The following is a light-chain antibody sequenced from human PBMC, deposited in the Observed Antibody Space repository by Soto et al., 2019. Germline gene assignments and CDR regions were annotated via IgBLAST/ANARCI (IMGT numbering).Light chain of an antibody. J-gene: IGKJ4*01. CDR2: WAS. CDR3: QQYYSTPLT. Sequence: DIVMTQSPDSLAVSMSERATINCKSSQSVLYSSNNKNYLAWYQQKPGQPPKLLIYWASTRESGVPDRFSGSGSGTDFTLTISSVQAEDVAVYYCQQYYSTPLTFGGGTKVDI. V-gene: IGKV4-1*01. CDR1: QSVLYSSNNKNY.